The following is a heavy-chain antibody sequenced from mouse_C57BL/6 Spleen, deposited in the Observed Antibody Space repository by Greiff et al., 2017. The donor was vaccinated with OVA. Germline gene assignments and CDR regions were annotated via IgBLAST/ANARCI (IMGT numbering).Heavy chain of an antibody. CDR2: IDPSDSYT. CDR3: ARPHYCSSSPWFAY. Sequence: QVQLQQPGAELVMPGASVKLSCKASGYTFTSLWMHWVKQRPGQGLEWIGEIDPSDSYTNYNQKFKGKSTLTVDKSSSTAYMQLSSLTSEDSAVYYCARPHYCSSSPWFAYWGQGTLVTVSA. J-gene: IGHJ3*01. D-gene: IGHD1-1*01. CDR1: GYTFTSLW. V-gene: IGHV1-69*01.